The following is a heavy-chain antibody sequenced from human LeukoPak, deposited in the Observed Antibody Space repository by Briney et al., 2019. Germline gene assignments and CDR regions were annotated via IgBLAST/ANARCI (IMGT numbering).Heavy chain of an antibody. CDR1: GFTFSSYA. V-gene: IGHV3-23*01. D-gene: IGHD6-19*01. CDR2: MSGSGGST. J-gene: IGHJ5*02. CDR3: ARNPYSSGWYVGYNWFDP. Sequence: GGSLRLSCAASGFTFSSYAMSWVRQAPGKGLEWVSAMSGSGGSTYYADSVKGRFTISRDNSKNTLYLQMNSLRAEDTAVYYCARNPYSSGWYVGYNWFDPWGQGTLVTVSS.